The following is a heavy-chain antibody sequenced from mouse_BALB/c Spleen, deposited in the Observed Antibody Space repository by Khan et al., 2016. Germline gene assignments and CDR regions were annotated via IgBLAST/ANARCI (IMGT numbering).Heavy chain of an antibody. V-gene: IGHV3-8*02. CDR3: ARYDGSTYVRAMDY. CDR2: ISYSGST. D-gene: IGHD1-1*01. J-gene: IGHJ4*01. CDR1: GDSITSGY. Sequence: EVQLQESGPSLVKPSQTLSLTCSVTGDSITSGYWNWIRKFPGIKLEYMGYISYSGSTYYNPSLKSRISITRDTSKNQYSLQLISVTTEDTATYDCARYDGSTYVRAMDYWGQGTSVTVSS.